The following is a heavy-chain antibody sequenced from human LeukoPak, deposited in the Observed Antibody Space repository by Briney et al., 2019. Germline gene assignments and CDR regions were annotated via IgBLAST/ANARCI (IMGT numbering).Heavy chain of an antibody. J-gene: IGHJ4*02. V-gene: IGHV1-18*01. CDR1: GYTFTSYG. CDR2: VSVYNVNT. CDR3: AREPGTYSSGWYPPFDY. Sequence: GASVKVSCKASGYTFTSYGISWVRQAPGQGLEWMGWVSVYNVNTKYAKKFQGRVTMTTGTSTSTAYMELRSPRSDDTAVYYCAREPGTYSSGWYPPFDYWGQGTLVTVSS. D-gene: IGHD6-19*01.